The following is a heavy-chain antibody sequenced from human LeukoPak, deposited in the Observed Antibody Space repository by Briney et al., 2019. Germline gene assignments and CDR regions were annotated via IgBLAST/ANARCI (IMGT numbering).Heavy chain of an antibody. CDR3: AKALVGYCSGGSCFSFDY. Sequence: PGGSLRLSCAASGFTFSSYAMSWVRQAPGKGLEWVSAISGSGGSTYYADSVKGRFTVSRDNSKTTLYLQMNSLRAEDTAVYYCAKALVGYCSGGSCFSFDYWGQGTLVTVSS. J-gene: IGHJ4*02. CDR1: GFTFSSYA. D-gene: IGHD2-15*01. CDR2: ISGSGGST. V-gene: IGHV3-23*01.